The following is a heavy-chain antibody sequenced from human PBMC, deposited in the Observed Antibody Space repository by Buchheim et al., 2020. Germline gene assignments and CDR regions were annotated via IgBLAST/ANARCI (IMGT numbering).Heavy chain of an antibody. J-gene: IGHJ3*02. D-gene: IGHD3-22*01. V-gene: IGHV4-59*01. CDR2: VYYSGGT. CDR3: ARDSYFYGSGGYNDVFDM. CDR1: GGSISSNF. Sequence: QVQLQESGPGLAKPSETLSLTCTVSGGSISSNFWSWIRQPPGKGLEWIGHVYYSGGTNYNPSLKSRVAISIDTSKNQFSLKLNSVTAADTAVYYCARDSYFYGSGGYNDVFDMWGQGT.